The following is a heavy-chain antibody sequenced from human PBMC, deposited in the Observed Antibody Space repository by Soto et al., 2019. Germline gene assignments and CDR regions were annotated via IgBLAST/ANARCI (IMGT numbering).Heavy chain of an antibody. CDR3: AHREPATLTYGMDV. V-gene: IGHV2-5*02. J-gene: IGHJ6*02. CDR1: GFSLSTSGVG. CDR2: IYWDDDK. D-gene: IGHD2-2*01. Sequence: QITLKESGPTLVKPTQTLTLTCTFSGFSLSTSGVGVGWIRQPPGKALEWLALIYWDDDKRYSPSLKSRLTITKDTSKIQVFRPLTNMDPVDTATYYCAHREPATLTYGMDVWGQGTTVIVSS.